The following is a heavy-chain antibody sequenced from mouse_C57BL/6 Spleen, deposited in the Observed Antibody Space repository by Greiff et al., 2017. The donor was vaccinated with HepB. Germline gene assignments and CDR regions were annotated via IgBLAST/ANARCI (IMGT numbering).Heavy chain of an antibody. CDR3: ARGYDYDVGTPWFAY. J-gene: IGHJ3*01. CDR1: GYTFTSYG. Sequence: VHVKQSGAELVRPGSSVKMSCKTSGYTFTSYGINWVKQRPGQGLEWIGYIYIGNGYTEYNEKFKGKATLTSDTSSSTAYMQLSSLTSEDSAIYFCARGYDYDVGTPWFAYWGQGTLVTVSA. CDR2: IYIGNGYT. V-gene: IGHV1-58*01. D-gene: IGHD2-4*01.